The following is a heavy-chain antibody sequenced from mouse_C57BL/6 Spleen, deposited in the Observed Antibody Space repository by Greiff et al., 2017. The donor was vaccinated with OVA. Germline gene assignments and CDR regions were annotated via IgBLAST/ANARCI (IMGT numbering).Heavy chain of an antibody. D-gene: IGHD1-1*01. CDR3: ARGEGLLRGTLRDY. CDR1: GYTFTSYW. CDR2: IDPSDSYT. Sequence: QVQLQQPGAELVMPGASVKLSCKASGYTFTSYWMHWVKQRPGQGLEWIGEIDPSDSYTNYNQKFKGKSTLTVDKSSSTAYMQLSSLTSEDSAVYYCARGEGLLRGTLRDYWGQGTTLTVSS. J-gene: IGHJ2*01. V-gene: IGHV1-69*01.